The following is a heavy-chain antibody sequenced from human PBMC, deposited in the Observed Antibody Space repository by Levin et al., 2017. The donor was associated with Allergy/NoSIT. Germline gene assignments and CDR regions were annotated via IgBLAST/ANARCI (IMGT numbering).Heavy chain of an antibody. J-gene: IGHJ4*02. CDR2: IKQDGTKK. Sequence: HGESLKISCAASGFSFGSYWMSWVRQAPGKGLEWLANIKQDGTKKTYVDSVKGRFTISRDNAKNSLSLQMSSLRAEDTAVYYCARGQSTQLNWGQGTLVIVSS. CDR3: ARGQSTQLN. CDR1: GFSFGSYW. V-gene: IGHV3-7*04. D-gene: IGHD5/OR15-5a*01.